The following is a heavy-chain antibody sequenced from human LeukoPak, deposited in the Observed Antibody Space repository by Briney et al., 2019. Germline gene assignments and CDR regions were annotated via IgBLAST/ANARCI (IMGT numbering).Heavy chain of an antibody. CDR3: ARAGGFGNYDSWFDP. CDR2: ISSNGGST. Sequence: TGGSLRLSCAASGFTFSSYAMHWVRQAPGKGLEYVSAISSNGGSTYYANSVKGRFTISRDNAKNSLYLQMNSLRAEDTAVYYCARAGGFGNYDSWFDPWGQGTLVTVSS. D-gene: IGHD4-11*01. CDR1: GFTFSSYA. V-gene: IGHV3-64*01. J-gene: IGHJ5*02.